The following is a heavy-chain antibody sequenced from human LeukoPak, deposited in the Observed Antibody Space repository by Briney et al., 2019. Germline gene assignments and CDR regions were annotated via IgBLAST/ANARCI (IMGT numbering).Heavy chain of an antibody. V-gene: IGHV3-7*03. D-gene: IGHD3-10*01. J-gene: IGHJ4*02. CDR2: IKQDGSEK. Sequence: GGSLRLSCAASGFTFSSYAMSWVRQAPGKGLEWVANIKQDGSEKYYVDSVKGRFTISRDNAKNSLYLQMNSLRVEDTALYYCAKGGSLVRGILTYFDSWGQGTLVTVSS. CDR3: AKGGSLVRGILTYFDS. CDR1: GFTFSSYA.